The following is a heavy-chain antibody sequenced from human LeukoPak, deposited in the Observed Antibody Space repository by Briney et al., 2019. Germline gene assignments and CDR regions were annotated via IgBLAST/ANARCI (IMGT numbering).Heavy chain of an antibody. CDR2: IYSGGST. Sequence: QPGGSLRLSCAASGFTFSSNYMSWVRQAPGKGLEWVSVIYSGGSTYYADSVKGRFTISRDNSKNTLYLQMNSLRAEDTAVYYCARDPVGGIAAAEYMDVWGKGTTVTVSS. CDR3: ARDPVGGIAAAEYMDV. D-gene: IGHD6-13*01. CDR1: GFTFSSNY. V-gene: IGHV3-53*01. J-gene: IGHJ6*03.